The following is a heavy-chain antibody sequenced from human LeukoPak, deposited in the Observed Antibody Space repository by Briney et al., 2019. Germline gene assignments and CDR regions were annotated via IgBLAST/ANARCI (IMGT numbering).Heavy chain of an antibody. CDR2: IYSGGST. D-gene: IGHD3-16*01. Sequence: QPGGSLRLSCAASGFTVSSNYMSWVRQAPGKGLEWVSVIYSGGSTYYADSVKGRFTISRDNSKNTLYLQMSSLRAEDTAVYYCARERGSYFDSGGKGPWSPSPQ. CDR1: GFTVSSNY. V-gene: IGHV3-53*01. CDR3: ARERGSYFDS. J-gene: IGHJ4*03.